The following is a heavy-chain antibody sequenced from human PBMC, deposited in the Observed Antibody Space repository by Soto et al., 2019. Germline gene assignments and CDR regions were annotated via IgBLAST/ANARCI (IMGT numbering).Heavy chain of an antibody. Sequence: RGRTGATSGLSPNSYTKHWVRQAPGKGLEWVAVISYDGSNKYYADSVKGRFTISRDNSKNTLYLQMNSLRAEDTAVYYCARDCSGGSCYSTVLDYWGQGTLVTVSS. CDR3: ARDCSGGSCYSTVLDY. V-gene: IGHV3-30-3*01. CDR1: GLSPNSYT. D-gene: IGHD2-15*01. CDR2: ISYDGSNK. J-gene: IGHJ4*02.